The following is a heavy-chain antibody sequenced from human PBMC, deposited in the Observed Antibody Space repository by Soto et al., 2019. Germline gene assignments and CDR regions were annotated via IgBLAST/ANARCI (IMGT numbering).Heavy chain of an antibody. CDR1: GFTFSSYW. V-gene: IGHV3-7*03. Sequence: GGSLRLSCAASGFTFSSYWMSWVRQAPGKGLEWVANIKQDGSEKYYVDSVKGRFTISRDNAKNSLYLQMNSLRAEDTAVYYCARDLGYYYDSSGYYPHWGQGTLVTVSS. D-gene: IGHD3-22*01. CDR3: ARDLGYYYDSSGYYPH. J-gene: IGHJ4*02. CDR2: IKQDGSEK.